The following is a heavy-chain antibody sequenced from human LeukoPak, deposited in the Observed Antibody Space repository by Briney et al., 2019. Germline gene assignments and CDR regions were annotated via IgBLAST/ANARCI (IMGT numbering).Heavy chain of an antibody. Sequence: PGGSLRLSCAASGFIFSTYAMSWVRQAPGKGLEWVSGLSGSADRAYYADSVKGRFTISRDNAKNSLYLQMNSLRAEATAVYYCARDLMGIAYRGAFYYWGQGTLVTVSS. CDR1: GFIFSTYA. CDR2: LSGSADRA. V-gene: IGHV3-23*01. D-gene: IGHD6-13*01. J-gene: IGHJ4*02. CDR3: ARDLMGIAYRGAFYY.